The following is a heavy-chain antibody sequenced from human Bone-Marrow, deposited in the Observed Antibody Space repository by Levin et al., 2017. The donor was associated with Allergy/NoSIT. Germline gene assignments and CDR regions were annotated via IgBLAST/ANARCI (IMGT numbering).Heavy chain of an antibody. J-gene: IGHJ3*02. CDR3: ARVILASSSSSRGRGHAFDI. CDR2: INPNSGGT. Sequence: ASVKVSCKASGYTFTGYYMHWVRQAPGQGLEWMGRINPNSGGTNYAQKFQGRVTMTRDTSISTAYMELSRLRSDDTAVYYCARVILASSSSSRGRGHAFDIWGQGTMVTVSS. CDR1: GYTFTGYY. D-gene: IGHD6-6*01. V-gene: IGHV1-2*06.